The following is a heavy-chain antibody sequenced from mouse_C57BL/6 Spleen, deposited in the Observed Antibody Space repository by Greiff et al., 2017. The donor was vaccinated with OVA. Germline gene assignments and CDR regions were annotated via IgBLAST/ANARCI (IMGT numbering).Heavy chain of an antibody. Sequence: QVQLKQSGPELVKPGASVKISCKASGYAFSSSWMNWVKQRPGKGLEWIGRIYPGDGDTNYNGKFKGKATLTADKSSSTAYMQLSSLTSEDSAVYFCAPITTVVAAWFAYWGQGTLVTVSA. D-gene: IGHD1-1*01. CDR2: IYPGDGDT. CDR3: APITTVVAAWFAY. CDR1: GYAFSSSW. V-gene: IGHV1-82*01. J-gene: IGHJ3*01.